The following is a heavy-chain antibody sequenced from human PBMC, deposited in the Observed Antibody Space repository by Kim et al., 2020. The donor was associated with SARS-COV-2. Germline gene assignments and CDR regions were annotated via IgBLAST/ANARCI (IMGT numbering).Heavy chain of an antibody. D-gene: IGHD3-10*01. Sequence: SETLSLTCAVYGGSFSGYYWSWIRQPPGKGLEWIGEINHSGSTNYNPSLKSRVTISVDTSKNQFSLKLSSVTAADTAVYYCARGRGRGRTHYYGSASGIDPWGQGTLVTVSS. CDR1: GGSFSGYY. V-gene: IGHV4-34*01. J-gene: IGHJ5*02. CDR3: ARGRGRGRTHYYGSASGIDP. CDR2: INHSGST.